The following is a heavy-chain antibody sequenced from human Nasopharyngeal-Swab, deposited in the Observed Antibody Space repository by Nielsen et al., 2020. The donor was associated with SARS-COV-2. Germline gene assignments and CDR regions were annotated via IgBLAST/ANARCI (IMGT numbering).Heavy chain of an antibody. CDR3: ARHGYSSSWANYYYYYMDV. CDR2: IYPGDSDT. CDR1: GYSFTSYW. D-gene: IGHD6-13*01. J-gene: IGHJ6*03. Sequence: ESLKISCKGSGYSFTSYWIGWVRQMPGKGLEWMGIIYPGDSDTRYSPSFQGQVTISADKSISTAYLQWSSLKASDTAMYYCARHGYSSSWANYYYYYMDVWGKGTTVTVSS. V-gene: IGHV5-51*01.